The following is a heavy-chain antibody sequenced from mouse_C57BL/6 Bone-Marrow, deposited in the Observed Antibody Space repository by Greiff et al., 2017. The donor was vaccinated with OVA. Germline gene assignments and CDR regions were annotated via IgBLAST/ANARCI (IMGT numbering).Heavy chain of an antibody. CDR2: IDPSDSYT. CDR1: GYTFTSYW. V-gene: IGHV1-69*01. J-gene: IGHJ2*01. Sequence: QVQLQQPGAELVMPGASVKLSCKASGYTFTSYWMHWVKQRPGQGLEWIGEIDPSDSYTNYNQKFKGKSTLTVDKASSTAYMQLSSLTSEDSAVYYCARFDYWGQGTTLTVSS. CDR3: ARFDY.